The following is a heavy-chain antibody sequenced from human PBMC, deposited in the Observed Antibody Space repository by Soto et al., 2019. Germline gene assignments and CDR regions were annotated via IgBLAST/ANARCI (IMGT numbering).Heavy chain of an antibody. D-gene: IGHD1-1*01. V-gene: IGHV4-59*08. J-gene: IGHJ6*02. CDR1: SGPSSSHN. Sequence: QVQLQQSGPGLVKPSETLSLTCSVSSGPSSSHNWGWIRQPPGRGLEWIGYVYSTGCTSYNPSLTSRVTISAATSTNDTCLAPTSLTAADTEVYYCVRQGIGNLHGLVDVWGQGNTVRVSS. CDR3: VRQGIGNLHGLVDV. CDR2: VYSTGCT.